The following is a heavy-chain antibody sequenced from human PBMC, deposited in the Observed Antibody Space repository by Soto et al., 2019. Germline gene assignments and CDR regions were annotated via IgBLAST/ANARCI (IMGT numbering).Heavy chain of an antibody. J-gene: IGHJ3*02. V-gene: IGHV4-34*01. CDR2: INHSGST. CDR3: ARGSGADAFGI. CDR1: GGSFSGYY. D-gene: IGHD3-10*01. Sequence: QVQLQQWGAGLLKPSETLSLTCAVYGGSFSGYYWSWIRQPPGKGLEWSGEINHSGSTNYNPSLKSRVTISVDTSKNQFSLKLSSVTAADTAVYYCARGSGADAFGIWGQGTMVTVSS.